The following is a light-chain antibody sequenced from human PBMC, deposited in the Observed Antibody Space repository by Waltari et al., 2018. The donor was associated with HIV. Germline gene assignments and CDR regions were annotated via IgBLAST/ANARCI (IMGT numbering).Light chain of an antibody. Sequence: EIVLTQSPGTLSLSPGERATLSCRASQSVRSNYVACYQKKPGQTPRLLIYVASSRATGIPDRFGGSGSGTDFILTISRLEPEDSGLYFCQQYGSVPLTFGGGTKVEIK. CDR1: QSVRSNY. CDR3: QQYGSVPLT. J-gene: IGKJ4*01. CDR2: VAS. V-gene: IGKV3-20*01.